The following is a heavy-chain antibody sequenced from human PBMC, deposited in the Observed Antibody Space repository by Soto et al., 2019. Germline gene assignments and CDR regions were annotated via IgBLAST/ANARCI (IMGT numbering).Heavy chain of an antibody. V-gene: IGHV4-61*01. CDR3: ARSWFGEFEFDY. CDR2: IYYSGST. CDR1: GGSVSSGSYY. D-gene: IGHD3-10*01. J-gene: IGHJ4*02. Sequence: QVQLQELGPGLVMPSETLSLTCTVSGGSVSSGSYYWSWIRQPPGKGLEWIGYIYYSGSTNYNPSLKSRVTTSVDTSKNQFSLKLSSVTAADTAVYYCARSWFGEFEFDYWGQGTLVTVSS.